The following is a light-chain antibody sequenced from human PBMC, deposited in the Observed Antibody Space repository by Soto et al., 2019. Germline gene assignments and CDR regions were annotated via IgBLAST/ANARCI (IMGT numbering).Light chain of an antibody. Sequence: EIVLTQSPGTLSLSPGERATLSWRASQSVSSSYLAWYQQKPGQAPSLLIDGASSRATGIPDRFSGSGSGTDFTLTISRLEPEDFAVYYCQQYDSSPRTFGQGTKV. V-gene: IGKV3-20*01. CDR1: QSVSSSY. J-gene: IGKJ1*01. CDR3: QQYDSSPRT. CDR2: GAS.